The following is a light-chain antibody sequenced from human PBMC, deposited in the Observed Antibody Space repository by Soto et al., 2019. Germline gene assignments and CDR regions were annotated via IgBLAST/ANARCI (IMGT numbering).Light chain of an antibody. CDR2: ENA. CDR1: NSNIGNSY. V-gene: IGLV1-51*02. CDR3: GTWDSGLSGFV. Sequence: QSVLTQAPSGSAAPGEKGTISFSGNNSNIGNSYVYWYQQFPGAAPKLLMYENAKRASGIPDRFSGSKSGAAATLAITGTQTGDEADYYCGTWDSGLSGFVFGTGTKVTV. J-gene: IGLJ1*01.